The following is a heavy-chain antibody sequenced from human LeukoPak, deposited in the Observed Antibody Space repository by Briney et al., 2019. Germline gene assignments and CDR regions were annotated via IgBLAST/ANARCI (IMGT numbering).Heavy chain of an antibody. J-gene: IGHJ3*02. CDR2: IYPGDSDT. CDR1: GYTFTNFW. Sequence: GESLKISCKGSGYTFTNFWIGWVRQMPGKGLEWMGIIYPGDSDTRYSPSFQGWVTMSADKSISTAYLQWSSLKASDTAMYYCARVPSLGEHVHAFDIWGQGTMVTVSS. D-gene: IGHD4-17*01. V-gene: IGHV5-51*01. CDR3: ARVPSLGEHVHAFDI.